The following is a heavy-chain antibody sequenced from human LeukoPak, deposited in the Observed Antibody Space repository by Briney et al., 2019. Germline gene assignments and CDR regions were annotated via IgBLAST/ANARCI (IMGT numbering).Heavy chain of an antibody. CDR1: GYTFTGYY. CDR3: ARDPEPYYYDSSGKS. Sequence: GASVKVSCKASGYTFTGYYMHWVRQAPGQGLEWMGRINPNSGGTNYAQKFQGRVTMTRDTSISTAYMELSRLRSEDTAVYYCARDPEPYYYDSSGKSWGQGTLVTVSS. V-gene: IGHV1-2*06. J-gene: IGHJ4*02. D-gene: IGHD3-22*01. CDR2: INPNSGGT.